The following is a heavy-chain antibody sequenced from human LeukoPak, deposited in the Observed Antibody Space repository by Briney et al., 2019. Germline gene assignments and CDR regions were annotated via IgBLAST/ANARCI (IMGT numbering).Heavy chain of an antibody. CDR3: AREHDYGDYGGVEFDP. D-gene: IGHD4-17*01. CDR2: IYYSGST. CDR1: GGSISSSSYY. Sequence: SETLSLTCTVSGGSISSSSYYWGWIRQPPGKGLEWIGSIYYSGSTYYNPSLKSRVTISVDTSKNQFSLKLSSVTAADTAVYYCAREHDYGDYGGVEFDPWGQGTLVTVSS. J-gene: IGHJ5*02. V-gene: IGHV4-39*02.